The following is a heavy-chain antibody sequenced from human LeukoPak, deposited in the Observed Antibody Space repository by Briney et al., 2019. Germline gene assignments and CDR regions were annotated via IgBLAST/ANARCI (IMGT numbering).Heavy chain of an antibody. J-gene: IGHJ4*02. CDR2: TYYRSKWSN. Sequence: SQTLSLTCAISGDSVSIDSTAWNWIRQSPSRGLEWLGRTYYRSKWSNDYAVSVKSRITITPDTSKNQFSLHLNSVTPEDTAVYYCARDWYSGGYYRFDYWGQGTLVTVSS. CDR1: GDSVSIDSTA. V-gene: IGHV6-1*01. D-gene: IGHD1-26*01. CDR3: ARDWYSGGYYRFDY.